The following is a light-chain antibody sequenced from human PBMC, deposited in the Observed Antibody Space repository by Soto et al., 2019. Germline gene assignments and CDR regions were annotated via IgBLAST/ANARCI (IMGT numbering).Light chain of an antibody. J-gene: IGKJ1*01. CDR1: QSVSSTY. CDR2: GTS. V-gene: IGKV3-20*01. CDR3: QQYGSPGT. Sequence: EVVLTQSPATLSLSPGERATLSCRASQSVSSTYLAWYQQQPGQAPRLLMSGTSNRATGTPDRFSGSGSGTDFTLTISRLEPEDFAVYYCQQYGSPGTFGQGTKVDI.